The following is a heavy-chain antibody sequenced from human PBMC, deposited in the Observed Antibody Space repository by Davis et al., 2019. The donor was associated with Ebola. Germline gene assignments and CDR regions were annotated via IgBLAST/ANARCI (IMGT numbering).Heavy chain of an antibody. J-gene: IGHJ6*04. D-gene: IGHD6-6*01. CDR2: IYYSGST. V-gene: IGHV4-61*01. CDR3: ASYEYSSSFYYYYGMDV. Sequence: MPSETLSLTCTVSGGSVSSGSYYWSWIRQPPGKGLEWIGYIYYSGSTNYNPSLKSRVTIPVDTSKNQFSLKLSSVTAADTAVYYCASYEYSSSFYYYYGMDVWGKGTKVTVSS. CDR1: GGSVSSGSYY.